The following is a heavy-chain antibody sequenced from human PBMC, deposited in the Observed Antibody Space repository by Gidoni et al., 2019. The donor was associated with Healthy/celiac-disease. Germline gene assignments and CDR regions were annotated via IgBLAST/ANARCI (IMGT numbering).Heavy chain of an antibody. J-gene: IGHJ4*02. CDR1: GCSISSSSYY. CDR3: ARRGGIYDPPDY. CDR2: IYYSGST. V-gene: IGHV4-39*01. Sequence: QLQLQESGPGLVKPSETLSLTCTVSGCSISSSSYYWGWIRQPPGKGLEWIGSIYYSGSTYYNPSLKSRVTISVDTSKNQFSLKLSSVTAADTAVYYCARRGGIYDPPDYWGQGTLVTVSS. D-gene: IGHD5-12*01.